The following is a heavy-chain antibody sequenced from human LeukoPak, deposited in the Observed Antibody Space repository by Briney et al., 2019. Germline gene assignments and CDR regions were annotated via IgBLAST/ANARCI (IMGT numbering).Heavy chain of an antibody. J-gene: IGHJ1*01. D-gene: IGHD3-10*01. CDR2: INGYNGNT. CDR1: GYAFINYG. Sequence: ASVKVSCKASGYAFINYGITWVRQAPGQGLEWMGWINGYNGNTNHAQKLQGRVTLTTDASRDTAYMELTSLRSDDTAVYYCARVPGPSMVRGEDFQHWGQGTLVTVSS. V-gene: IGHV1-18*01. CDR3: ARVPGPSMVRGEDFQH.